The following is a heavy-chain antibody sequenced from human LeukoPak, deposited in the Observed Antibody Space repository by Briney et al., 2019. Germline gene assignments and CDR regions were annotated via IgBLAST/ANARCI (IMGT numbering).Heavy chain of an antibody. J-gene: IGHJ5*02. Sequence: SGPTLVKPPQTLTLTCTFSGFAPGTRGVGVGWIRQPPGKALEWLTLIYWDDDKRYSPSLKSRLTITKDTSKNQVVLTVTNMEPVDTATYYCALILSIAAAGGNWFDPWGQGTLVTVSS. V-gene: IGHV2-5*02. CDR1: GFAPGTRGVG. CDR2: IYWDDDK. D-gene: IGHD6-13*01. CDR3: ALILSIAAAGGNWFDP.